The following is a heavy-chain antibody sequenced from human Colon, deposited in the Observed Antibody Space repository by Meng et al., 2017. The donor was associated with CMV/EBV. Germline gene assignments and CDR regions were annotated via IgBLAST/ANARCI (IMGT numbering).Heavy chain of an antibody. Sequence: GESLKISCTVSGFTIANHAMSWVRQAPGKGLEWVAFIGSDGSIKRYSDSVKGRFNISRDNSKSTLWLQMHSLRPEDTALYYCAREGYSNFDYWGQGTLVTVSS. V-gene: IGHV3-30*02. D-gene: IGHD4-11*01. CDR2: IGSDGSIK. CDR3: AREGYSNFDY. J-gene: IGHJ4*02. CDR1: GFTIANHA.